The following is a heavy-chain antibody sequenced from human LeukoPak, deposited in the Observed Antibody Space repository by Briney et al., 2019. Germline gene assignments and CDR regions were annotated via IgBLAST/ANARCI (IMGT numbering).Heavy chain of an antibody. CDR3: ARALMSTLDY. Sequence: VGSLRLSCAASGFTLSSNYMSWVRQAPGKGLEWVSVIYSGGSTYYADSVKGRFTISRDNSKNTLYLQMNSLRAEDTAVYYCARALMSTLDYWGQGTLVTVSS. D-gene: IGHD2-2*01. CDR1: GFTLSSNY. V-gene: IGHV3-66*01. CDR2: IYSGGST. J-gene: IGHJ4*02.